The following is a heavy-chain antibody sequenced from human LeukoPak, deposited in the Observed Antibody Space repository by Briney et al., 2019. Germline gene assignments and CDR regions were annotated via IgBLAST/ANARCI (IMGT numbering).Heavy chain of an antibody. Sequence: PGGPLRLSCAASGFTFSSYAMSWVRQAPGKGLEWVSAISGSGGSTYYADSVKGRFTISRDNSKNTLCLQMNSLRAEDTAVYYCAKTGTTGTTVSFDYWGQGTLVTVSS. V-gene: IGHV3-23*01. CDR1: GFTFSSYA. D-gene: IGHD1-1*01. CDR2: ISGSGGST. J-gene: IGHJ4*02. CDR3: AKTGTTGTTVSFDY.